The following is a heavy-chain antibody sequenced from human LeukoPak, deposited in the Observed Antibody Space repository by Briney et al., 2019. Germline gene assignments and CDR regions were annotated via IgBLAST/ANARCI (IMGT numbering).Heavy chain of an antibody. CDR1: GYTFNGYY. V-gene: IGHV1-2*02. CDR2: INPNSGGT. CDR3: AREGIVATFDP. D-gene: IGHD5-12*01. Sequence: ASVKVSCKASGYTFNGYYMHWVRQAPGQGLEWMGWINPNSGGTNYAQKFQGRVTMTRDTSISTAYMELSRLRSDDTAVCYCAREGIVATFDPWDQGTLVTVSS. J-gene: IGHJ5*02.